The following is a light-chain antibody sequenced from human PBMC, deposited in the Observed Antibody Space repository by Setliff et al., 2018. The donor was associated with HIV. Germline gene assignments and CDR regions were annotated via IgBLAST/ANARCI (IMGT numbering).Light chain of an antibody. Sequence: QSALTQPASVSGSPGQSITISCTGTSSDVGGYNYVSWYQQHPGKAPKLRIYDVSNRPSGVSNRFSGSKSGNTASLTISGLQAEDEADYYCSSYTNSGTLVFGTGTKVTVL. CDR1: SSDVGGYNY. CDR2: DVS. CDR3: SSYTNSGTLV. V-gene: IGLV2-14*03. J-gene: IGLJ1*01.